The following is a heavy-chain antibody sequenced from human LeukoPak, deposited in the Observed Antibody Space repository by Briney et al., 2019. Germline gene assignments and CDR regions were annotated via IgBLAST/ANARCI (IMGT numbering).Heavy chain of an antibody. D-gene: IGHD3-3*01. CDR3: ARGPPYYDFWSGYSDY. V-gene: IGHV3-74*01. CDR1: GFTFSSYW. CDR2: INSDGSST. Sequence: GGSLRLSCAASGFTFSSYWMHWVRQAPGKGLVWVSRINSDGSSTSYADSVKGRFTIPRDNAKNTLYLQMNSLRAEDTAVYYCARGPPYYDFWSGYSDYWGQGTLVTVSS. J-gene: IGHJ4*02.